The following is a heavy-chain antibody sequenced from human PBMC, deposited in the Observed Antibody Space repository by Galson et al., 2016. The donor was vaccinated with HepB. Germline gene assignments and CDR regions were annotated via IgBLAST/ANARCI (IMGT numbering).Heavy chain of an antibody. Sequence: SETLSLTCAVYGESFSLYYWNWIRQPPGKGLEWIGEITHDGSANYNPSLASRVTISVDTSKDQFSMKLTSLTVADTAVYYCARGRRRFFAGVPDWFEYWGQGSLVTVSS. V-gene: IGHV4-34*01. CDR3: ARGRRRFFAGVPDWFEY. J-gene: IGHJ5*01. CDR1: GESFSLYY. D-gene: IGHD1-14*01. CDR2: ITHDGSA.